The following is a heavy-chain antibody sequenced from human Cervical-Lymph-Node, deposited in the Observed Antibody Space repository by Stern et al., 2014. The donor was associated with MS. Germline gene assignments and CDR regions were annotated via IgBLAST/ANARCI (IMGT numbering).Heavy chain of an antibody. J-gene: IGHJ4*02. Sequence: QVQLVQSGAEVKKPGSSVKVSCMASGDTFSSYAINWVRQVPGQGLEWLGGITRVVGTTNYAQKFQGRVTITADKSTNTAYMELMTLRSEDTAVYYCARGGGLVGYFDYWGQGTLVSVSS. CDR1: GDTFSSYA. CDR3: ARGGGLVGYFDY. D-gene: IGHD1-26*01. CDR2: ITRVVGTT. V-gene: IGHV1-69*06.